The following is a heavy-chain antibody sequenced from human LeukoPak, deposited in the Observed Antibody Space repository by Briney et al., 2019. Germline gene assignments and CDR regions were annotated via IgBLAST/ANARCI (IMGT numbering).Heavy chain of an antibody. Sequence: SETLSLTCAVYGGSFSGYYWSWIRQPPGKGLEWIGEINHSGSTNYNPSLKSRVTISVDTSKNQFSLKLSSVTAADTVVYYCARSIRAPFDYWGQGTLVTVSS. CDR2: INHSGST. J-gene: IGHJ4*02. CDR3: ARSIRAPFDY. CDR1: GGSFSGYY. V-gene: IGHV4-34*01.